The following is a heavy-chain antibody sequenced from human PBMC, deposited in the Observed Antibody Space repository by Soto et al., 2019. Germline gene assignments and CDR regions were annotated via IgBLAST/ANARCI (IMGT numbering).Heavy chain of an antibody. CDR1: GFTFSSYG. D-gene: IGHD6-13*01. Sequence: GGSLRLSCAAYGFTFSSYGMHWVRQAPGKGLEWVVVISYDGNDEYYADSVKGRFTISRDNSKNTLYLQMNSLRAEDTAVYYCAREVIAAAGTVAFDIWGQGTMVTVSS. CDR3: AREVIAAAGTVAFDI. J-gene: IGHJ3*02. CDR2: ISYDGNDE. V-gene: IGHV3-30*03.